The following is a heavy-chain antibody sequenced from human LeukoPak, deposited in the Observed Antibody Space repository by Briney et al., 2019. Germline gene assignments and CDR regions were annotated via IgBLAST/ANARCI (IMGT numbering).Heavy chain of an antibody. V-gene: IGHV4-39*01. Sequence: PSETLSLTCTVSGGSISSSSYYWGWIRQPPGKGLEWIGSIYYSGSTYYNPSLKSRVTITVYTSKNQFSLKLSSVTAADTAVYYCASRMYSSSSRLNFDYWGQGTLVTVSS. CDR1: GGSISSSSYY. CDR2: IYYSGST. CDR3: ASRMYSSSSRLNFDY. D-gene: IGHD6-6*01. J-gene: IGHJ4*02.